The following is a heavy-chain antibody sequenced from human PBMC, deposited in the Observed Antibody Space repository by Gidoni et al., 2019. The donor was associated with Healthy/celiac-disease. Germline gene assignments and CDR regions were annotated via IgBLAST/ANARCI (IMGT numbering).Heavy chain of an antibody. J-gene: IGHJ4*02. CDR2: IRYDGSNK. CDR3: AKALDVDY. V-gene: IGHV3-30*02. CDR1: GFTFSSYG. Sequence: QVQLVESGGGVVQPGGSLSLSCAASGFTFSSYGMHWVRQAPGKGLEWVAFIRYDGSNKYYADSVKGRFTISRDNSKNTLYLQMNSLRAEDTAVYYCAKALDVDYWGQGTLVTVSS. D-gene: IGHD1-1*01.